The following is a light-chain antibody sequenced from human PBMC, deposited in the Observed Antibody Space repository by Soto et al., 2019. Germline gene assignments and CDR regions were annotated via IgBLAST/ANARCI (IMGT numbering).Light chain of an antibody. CDR2: GAS. Sequence: EIVMTQSPATLSVSPGERVTLSCRASQSVSSNLAWYQQKPGQAPRLLIYGASTRATGIPARFSGSGSGTEFTLTISSMQSEDFAVDYCQQYNNWPLYTFGQGTKLEIK. J-gene: IGKJ2*01. V-gene: IGKV3-15*01. CDR1: QSVSSN. CDR3: QQYNNWPLYT.